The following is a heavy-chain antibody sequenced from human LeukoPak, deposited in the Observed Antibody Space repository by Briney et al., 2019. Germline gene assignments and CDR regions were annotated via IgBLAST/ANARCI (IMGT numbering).Heavy chain of an antibody. D-gene: IGHD6-13*01. J-gene: IGHJ4*02. V-gene: IGHV4-38-2*01. CDR3: ARLRSSSWYDY. CDR2: IYHSGST. CDR1: GYSISSGYY. Sequence: SETLSLTCAVSGYSISSGYYWGWIRQPPGKGLEWIGSIYHSGSTYYNPSLKSRVTISVDTSKNQFSLKLSSVTAAHTAVYYCARLRSSSWYDYWGQGTLVTVSS.